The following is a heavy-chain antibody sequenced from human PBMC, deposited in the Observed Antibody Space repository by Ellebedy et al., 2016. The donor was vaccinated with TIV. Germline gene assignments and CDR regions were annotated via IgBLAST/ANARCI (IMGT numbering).Heavy chain of an antibody. Sequence: ASVKVSCKASGYTFTSYGISWVRQAPGQGLKWMGWISAYNGNTNYAQKLQGRVTMTTDTSTSTAYMELRSLRSDDTAVYYCAREGYYDSSGYPLYYFDYWGQGTLVTVSS. CDR3: AREGYYDSSGYPLYYFDY. V-gene: IGHV1-18*01. CDR2: ISAYNGNT. CDR1: GYTFTSYG. J-gene: IGHJ4*02. D-gene: IGHD3-22*01.